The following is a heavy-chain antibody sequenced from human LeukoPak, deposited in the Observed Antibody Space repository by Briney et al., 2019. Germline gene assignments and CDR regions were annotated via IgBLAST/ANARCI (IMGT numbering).Heavy chain of an antibody. CDR2: IIPILGIA. CDR3: AREGVRVYYDSSGYYPFDY. J-gene: IGHJ4*02. D-gene: IGHD3-22*01. V-gene: IGHV1-69*04. Sequence: SVKVSCKASGGTLSSYAISWVRQAPGQGLEWMGRIIPILGIANYAQKFQGRVTITADKSTSTAYMELSSLRSEGTAVYYCAREGVRVYYDSSGYYPFDYWGQGTLVTVSS. CDR1: GGTLSSYA.